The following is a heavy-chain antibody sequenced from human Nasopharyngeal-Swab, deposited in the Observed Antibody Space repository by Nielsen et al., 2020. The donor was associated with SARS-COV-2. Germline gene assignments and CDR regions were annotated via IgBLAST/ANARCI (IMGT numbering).Heavy chain of an antibody. J-gene: IGHJ4*02. V-gene: IGHV1-24*01. CDR3: ATERHYYDSSGYYSDY. CDR2: FDPEDGET. CDR1: GYTLTELS. Sequence: ASVKVSCKVSGYTLTELSMHWVRRAPGKGLEWMGGFDPEDGETIYAQKFQGRVTMTEDTSTDTAYMELSSLRSEDTAVYYCATERHYYDSSGYYSDYWGQGTLVTFSS. D-gene: IGHD3-22*01.